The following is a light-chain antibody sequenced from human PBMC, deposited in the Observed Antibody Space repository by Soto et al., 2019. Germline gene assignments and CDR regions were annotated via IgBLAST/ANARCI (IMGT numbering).Light chain of an antibody. CDR1: QDISNY. V-gene: IGKV1-16*01. CDR2: DAS. Sequence: DIQMTQSPSSLSASVGDRVTITCRASQDISNYLAWFQLKPGKAPKSLIYDASSLQRGVPSRFSGSGSGTEFTLTISSLQPEDFATYYCQQFKTYPITFGGGTKVEIK. J-gene: IGKJ4*01. CDR3: QQFKTYPIT.